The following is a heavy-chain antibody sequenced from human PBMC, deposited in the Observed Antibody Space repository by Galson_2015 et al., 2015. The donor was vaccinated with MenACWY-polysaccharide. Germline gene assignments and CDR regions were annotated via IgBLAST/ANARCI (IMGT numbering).Heavy chain of an antibody. V-gene: IGHV4-39*07. Sequence: ETLSLTCTVSGGSISRSSHYWGWIRQPPGKGLEWIGSIYDSGKTYYNPSLKSRGTISVDTSRNQFSLQLSSVTAADTAVYWCARDSHYYGSGSHGWFDPWGQGTLVSVSS. J-gene: IGHJ5*02. CDR1: GGSISRSSHY. CDR2: IYDSGKT. D-gene: IGHD3-10*01. CDR3: ARDSHYYGSGSHGWFDP.